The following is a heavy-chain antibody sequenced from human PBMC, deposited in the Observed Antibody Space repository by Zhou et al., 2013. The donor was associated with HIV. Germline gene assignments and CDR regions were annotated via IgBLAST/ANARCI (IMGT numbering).Heavy chain of an antibody. D-gene: IGHD6-19*01. J-gene: IGHJ4*02. CDR1: GVTFNKFG. CDR3: ARDQPVGGHFDY. Sequence: QVQLVQSGAEVKKPGSSVKVSCKASGVTFNKFGITWVRQAPGQGLEWMGRVIPFLGAANYGQKFQDRVKITADEVTTTAYMELTRLTYEDTAMYYCARDQPVGGHFDYWGQGTLVTVSS. V-gene: IGHV1-69*11. CDR2: VIPFLGAA.